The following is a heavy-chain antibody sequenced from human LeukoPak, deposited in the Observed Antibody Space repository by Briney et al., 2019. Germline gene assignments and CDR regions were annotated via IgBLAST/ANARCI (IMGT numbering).Heavy chain of an antibody. D-gene: IGHD3-9*01. CDR2: INHSGST. Sequence: TASETLSLTCAVYGGSFSGYYWSWIRQPPGKGLEWIGEINHSGSTNYNPSLKSRVTISVDTSKNQFSLKLSSVTAADTAVYYCARPILTGYYTKAFDIWGQGTMVTVSS. CDR3: ARPILTGYYTKAFDI. J-gene: IGHJ3*02. V-gene: IGHV4-34*01. CDR1: GGSFSGYY.